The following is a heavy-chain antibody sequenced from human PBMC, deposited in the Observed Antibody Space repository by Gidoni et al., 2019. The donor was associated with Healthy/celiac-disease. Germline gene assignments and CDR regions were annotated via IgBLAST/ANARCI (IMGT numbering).Heavy chain of an antibody. Sequence: QVQLVESGGGVVQPGRSMRISCAASGFTFSSYGLHWVRQAPGKGLEWVAVISYDGSNKYYADSVKGRFTISRDNSKNTLYLQMNSLRAEDTTVYYCAKEDIVVVVAATFRYFDLWGRGTLVTVSS. CDR1: GFTFSSYG. CDR2: ISYDGSNK. V-gene: IGHV3-30*18. J-gene: IGHJ2*01. CDR3: AKEDIVVVVAATFRYFDL. D-gene: IGHD2-15*01.